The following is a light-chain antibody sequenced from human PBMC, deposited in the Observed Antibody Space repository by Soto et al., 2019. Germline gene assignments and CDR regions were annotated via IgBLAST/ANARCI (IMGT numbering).Light chain of an antibody. Sequence: DIEMTQSPSSLSASVGDRVTISCRAGQNIDNYLNWYQQKPGKAPKLLIYTASILQSGGPSRFSGSGSVTEFTLTISSLQPEDVATYYCQQSYSSLPTVGGGAKVDIK. CDR2: TAS. J-gene: IGKJ4*01. V-gene: IGKV1-39*01. CDR1: QNIDNY. CDR3: QQSYSSLPT.